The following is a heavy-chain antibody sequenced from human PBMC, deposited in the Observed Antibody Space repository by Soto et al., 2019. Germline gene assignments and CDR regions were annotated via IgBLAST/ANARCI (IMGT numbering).Heavy chain of an antibody. J-gene: IGHJ4*02. CDR3: ARPGAPTDTVVYDF. Sequence: GESLKIYCKSSGYSLANYWIGWVCQKPGKGLEWMGVIYPGDSETTYSPSLEGQVIISVDRSRGTAFLEWSSLKASDTAMYYCARPGAPTDTVVYDFWGQGTQVTVSS. CDR2: IYPGDSET. V-gene: IGHV5-51*01. D-gene: IGHD5-18*01. CDR1: GYSLANYW.